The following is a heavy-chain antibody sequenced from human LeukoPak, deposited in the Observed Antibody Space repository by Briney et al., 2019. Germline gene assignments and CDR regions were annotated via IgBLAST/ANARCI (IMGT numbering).Heavy chain of an antibody. J-gene: IGHJ3*02. CDR1: GFTFSNYG. CDR3: AKCGTTCYANAFYI. CDR2: IRYDGSKK. V-gene: IGHV3-30*02. D-gene: IGHD2-2*01. Sequence: PGGSLRLSCAASGFTFSNYGMHWVRQAPGKGLEWVALIRYDGSKKDYADSVKGRFTISRDNSKNTLYMQMNSLRAEDAAVYYCAKCGTTCYANAFYIWGQGTMVTVSS.